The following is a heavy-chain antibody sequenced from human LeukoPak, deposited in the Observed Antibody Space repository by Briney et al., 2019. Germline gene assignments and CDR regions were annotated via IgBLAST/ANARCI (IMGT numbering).Heavy chain of an antibody. J-gene: IGHJ4*02. CDR3: AKAAFGELLSYDY. Sequence: PGESLRLSCAASGFTFTTYAMSWVRQAPGKGLEWVSTISGSGGSTYYADSVKGRFTISRDNSKSTLYLQMNSLRAEDTAVYYCAKAAFGELLSYDYWGQGTLVTVSS. CDR2: ISGSGGST. V-gene: IGHV3-23*01. CDR1: GFTFTTYA. D-gene: IGHD3-10*01.